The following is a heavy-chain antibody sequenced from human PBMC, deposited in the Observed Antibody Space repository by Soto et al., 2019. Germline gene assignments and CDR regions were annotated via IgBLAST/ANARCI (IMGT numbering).Heavy chain of an antibody. D-gene: IGHD1-26*01. CDR1: GGSISSYY. J-gene: IGHJ4*02. CDR3: ARGAVVGAVIHSY. Sequence: GPGPRSPSETLSLTCTVSGGSISSYYWSWIRQPPGKGLEWIGHIYYSGSTNYNPSLKSRVTISVDTSKNQFSLKLNSVTAADTAAYFCARGAVVGAVIHSYSGQGSLVIGSS. CDR2: IYYSGST. V-gene: IGHV4-59*01.